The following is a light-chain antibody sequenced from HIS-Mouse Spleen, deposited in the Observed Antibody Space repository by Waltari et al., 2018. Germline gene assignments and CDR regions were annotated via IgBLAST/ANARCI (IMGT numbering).Light chain of an antibody. CDR3: SSYAGSNNLV. J-gene: IGLJ3*02. CDR1: SSDVGAYNY. CDR2: EVS. V-gene: IGLV2-8*01. Sequence: QSALTQPPSASGSPGQSVTFPCTGTSSDVGAYNYVSWYQQHPGKAPKLMIYEVSRRPSGVPDRFSGSKSGNTASLTVSGLQAEDEADYYCSSYAGSNNLVFGGGTKLTVL.